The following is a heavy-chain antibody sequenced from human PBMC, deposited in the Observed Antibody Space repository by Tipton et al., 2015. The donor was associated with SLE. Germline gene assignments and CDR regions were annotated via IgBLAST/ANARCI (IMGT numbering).Heavy chain of an antibody. CDR1: GGSISSYY. V-gene: IGHV4-59*08. J-gene: IGHJ5*02. D-gene: IGHD6-19*01. CDR3: ARLIAVSNTVDGFDP. CDR2: IYYSGST. Sequence: TLSLTCTVSGGSISSYYWSWIRQPPGKGLEWIGYIYYSGSTNYNPSLKSRVTISVDTSKSQFSLKLNSVDAADTAVYYCARLIAVSNTVDGFDPWGQGTLVTVSS.